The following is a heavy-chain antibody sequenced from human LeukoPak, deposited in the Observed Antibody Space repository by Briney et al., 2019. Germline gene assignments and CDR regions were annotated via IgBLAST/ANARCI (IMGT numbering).Heavy chain of an antibody. D-gene: IGHD3-3*01. V-gene: IGHV3-23*01. J-gene: IGHJ4*02. CDR1: GFTFGSYA. CDR2: ISGSGGST. CDR3: AKAQSPASYYDFWSGYFDY. Sequence: GGSLRLSCAASGFTFGSYAMSWVRQAPGKGLEWVSAISGSGGSTYYADSVKSRFTISRDNSKNTLYLQMNSLRAEDTAVYYCAKAQSPASYYDFWSGYFDYWGQGTLVTVSS.